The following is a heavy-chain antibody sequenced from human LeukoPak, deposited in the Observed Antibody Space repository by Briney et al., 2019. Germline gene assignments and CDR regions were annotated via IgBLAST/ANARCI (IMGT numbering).Heavy chain of an antibody. CDR1: GGSISSYY. D-gene: IGHD3-3*01. CDR2: IYYSGST. Sequence: SETLSLTCTVSGGSISSYYWSWIRQPPGKGLEWIGDIYYSGSTNYNPTLKSRVTISVDTSKNQFSLKPSSVTAADTAVYYCARLVFGADYFYYWGQGTLVTVSS. CDR3: ARLVFGADYFYY. V-gene: IGHV4-59*08. J-gene: IGHJ4*02.